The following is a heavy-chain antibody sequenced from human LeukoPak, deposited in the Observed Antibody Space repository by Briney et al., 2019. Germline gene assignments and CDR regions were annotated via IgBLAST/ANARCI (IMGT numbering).Heavy chain of an antibody. CDR2: IYYSGST. Sequence: SETLSLTCTVSGGSISSHYWSWIRQPPGKGLEWIGYIYYSGSTNYNPSLKSRVTISVDTSKNQFSLKLSSVTAADTAVYYRARGYYGSGSVHFDYWGQGTLVTVSS. CDR3: ARGYYGSGSVHFDY. CDR1: GGSISSHY. D-gene: IGHD3-10*01. J-gene: IGHJ4*02. V-gene: IGHV4-59*11.